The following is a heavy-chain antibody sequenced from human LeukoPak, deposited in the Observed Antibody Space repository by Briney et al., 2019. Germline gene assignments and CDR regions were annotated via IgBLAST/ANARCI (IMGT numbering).Heavy chain of an antibody. Sequence: SVKVSCKASGGTFSSYAVSWVRQAPGQGLEWMGGIIPIFGTANYAQKFQGRVTMTRDMSTSTVYMELSSLRSEDTAVYYCAREIDGDTAYFDYWGQGTLVTVSS. V-gene: IGHV1-69*05. CDR2: IIPIFGTA. CDR1: GGTFSSYA. J-gene: IGHJ4*02. CDR3: AREIDGDTAYFDY. D-gene: IGHD5-18*01.